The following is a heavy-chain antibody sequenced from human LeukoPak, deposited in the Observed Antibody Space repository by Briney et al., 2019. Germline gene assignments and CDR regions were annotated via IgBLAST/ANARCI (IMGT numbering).Heavy chain of an antibody. V-gene: IGHV3-7*01. CDR2: IKQDGSEK. Sequence: PGGSLRLSCAASGFTFSSNWMSRVRQAPGKGLEWVANIKQDGSEKYYVDSVKGRFTISRDNDKNSLFLQMTSLRAEDTAVYYCARVGGRYSPLGYWGQGTLVTVSS. J-gene: IGHJ4*02. CDR3: ARVGGRYSPLGY. CDR1: GFTFSSNW. D-gene: IGHD3-16*02.